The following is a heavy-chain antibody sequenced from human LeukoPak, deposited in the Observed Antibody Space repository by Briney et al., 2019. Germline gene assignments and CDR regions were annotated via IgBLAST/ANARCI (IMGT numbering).Heavy chain of an antibody. J-gene: IGHJ6*02. D-gene: IGHD2-21*02. Sequence: ASVKVSCKASGYTFTSYDINWVRPATGQGLEWMGWMNPNSGNTGYAQKFQGRVTMTRNTSISTAYMELSSLRSEDTAVYYCARDPPAYCGGDCYSPYSGMDVWGQGTTVTVSS. V-gene: IGHV1-8*01. CDR2: MNPNSGNT. CDR3: ARDPPAYCGGDCYSPYSGMDV. CDR1: GYTFTSYD.